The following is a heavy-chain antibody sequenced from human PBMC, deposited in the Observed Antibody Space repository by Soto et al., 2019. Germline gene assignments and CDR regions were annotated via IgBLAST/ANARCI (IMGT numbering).Heavy chain of an antibody. CDR3: ARVAVVTRGIDY. V-gene: IGHV3-74*01. Sequence: GGSLILSCVASGFTFSDSWMHWVRQAPGKGLVWVSRVNEHGTDSNYADSVKGRFTISRDNAKNTVYLQMNGLRAEDTAVYYCARVAVVTRGIDYWGQGTLVTVSS. CDR1: GFTFSDSW. J-gene: IGHJ4*02. D-gene: IGHD6-19*01. CDR2: VNEHGTDS.